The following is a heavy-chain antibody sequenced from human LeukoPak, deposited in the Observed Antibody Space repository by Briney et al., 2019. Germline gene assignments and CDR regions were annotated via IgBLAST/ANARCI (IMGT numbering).Heavy chain of an antibody. V-gene: IGHV1-2*02. Sequence: ASVKVSCKASGYSXIGYYIHWVRQAPGQGLEWMGWINPKSGGANYAQKFQGRVTMTRDTSISTVYMELTRLRSDDTAMYYCAKSTNWGSISDGFDIWGQGTMVTVAS. CDR2: INPKSGGA. CDR3: AKSTNWGSISDGFDI. J-gene: IGHJ3*02. D-gene: IGHD7-27*01. CDR1: GYSXIGYY.